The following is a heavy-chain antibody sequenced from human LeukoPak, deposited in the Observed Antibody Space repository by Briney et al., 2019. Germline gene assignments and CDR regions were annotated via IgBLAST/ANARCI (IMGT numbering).Heavy chain of an antibody. V-gene: IGHV3-23*01. J-gene: IGHJ3*02. CDR2: ISGSGGST. CDR3: AKDVPHWYRDVSTYVGDAFDI. CDR1: GFTFSSYA. Sequence: GGSLRLSCAASGFTFSSYAMSWVRQAPGKGLEWVSAISGSGGSTYYADSVKGRFTISRDNSKNTLYLQMNSLRAEDTAVYYCAKDVPHWYRDVSTYVGDAFDIWGQGTMVTVSS. D-gene: IGHD6-13*01.